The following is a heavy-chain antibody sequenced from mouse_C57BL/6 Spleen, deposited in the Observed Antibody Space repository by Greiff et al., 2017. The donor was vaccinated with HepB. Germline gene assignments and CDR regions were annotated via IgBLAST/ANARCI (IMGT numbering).Heavy chain of an antibody. J-gene: IGHJ3*01. CDR3: ARDGAGFAY. Sequence: VQLQQSGGGLVKPGGSLKLSCAASGFTFSSYAMSWVRQTPEKRLEWVATISDGGSYTYYPDNVKGRFTISRDNATNNLYLQMSHLKSEDTAMYYCARDGAGFAYWGQGTLVTVAA. CDR2: ISDGGSYT. CDR1: GFTFSSYA. V-gene: IGHV5-4*01.